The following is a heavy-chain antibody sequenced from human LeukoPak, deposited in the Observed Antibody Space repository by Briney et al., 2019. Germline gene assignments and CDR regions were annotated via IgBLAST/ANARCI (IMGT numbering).Heavy chain of an antibody. J-gene: IGHJ3*02. CDR1: GCSISSSSYY. CDR2: IYYSGST. D-gene: IGHD2-15*01. CDR3: ARVSIYCSGSSCYSTFCDI. V-gene: IGHV4-39*07. Sequence: PSENLSLTSTVSGCSISSSSYYWGWIRQPPGKGLERIRSIYYSGSTYYNPSLKSRVTKSVDTSKYQFSLKLSSVTAADTAVYYCARVSIYCSGSSCYSTFCDIWGQGTMVSVST.